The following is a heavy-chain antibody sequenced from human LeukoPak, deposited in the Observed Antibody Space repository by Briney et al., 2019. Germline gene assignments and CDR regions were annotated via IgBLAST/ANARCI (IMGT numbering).Heavy chain of an antibody. CDR1: GFTFSNFA. CDR2: ILAGGGTK. D-gene: IGHD4-17*01. CDR3: AKVLTYGDGRWEFDS. J-gene: IGHJ5*01. Sequence: GGSLRLSCAASGFTFSNFAMAWVRQTPGKGLEGVSGILAGGGTKYYADSVRGRFTISRDNSRDTLYLQMNSLRADDTAVYFCAKVLTYGDGRWEFDSWGQGTLVTVSS. V-gene: IGHV3-23*01.